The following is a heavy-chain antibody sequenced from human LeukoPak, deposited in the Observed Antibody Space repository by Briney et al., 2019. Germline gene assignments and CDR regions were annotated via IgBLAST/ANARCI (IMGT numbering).Heavy chain of an antibody. CDR2: IIPIFGTA. CDR3: ARDGGYSYGLTLDY. Sequence: ASVKVCCKASGGTFSSYAISWVRQAPGQGLEWMGGIIPIFGTANYAQKFQGRVTITADESTSTAYMELSSLRSEDTAVYYCARDGGYSYGLTLDYWGQGTLVTVSS. CDR1: GGTFSSYA. J-gene: IGHJ4*02. D-gene: IGHD5-18*01. V-gene: IGHV1-69*01.